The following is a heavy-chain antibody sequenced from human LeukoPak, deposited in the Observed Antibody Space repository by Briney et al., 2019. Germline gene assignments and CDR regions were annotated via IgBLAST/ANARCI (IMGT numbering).Heavy chain of an antibody. D-gene: IGHD3-3*01. CDR1: GFTFSSYG. Sequence: GGSLRLSCAASGFTFSSYGMHWVRQAPCKGLEWVAFIRYDGSNKYYADSVKGRFTISRDNSKNTLYLQMNSLRAEDTAVYYCARDQVLRFLEWLGGPYYYYMDVWGKGTTVTVSS. V-gene: IGHV3-30*02. CDR3: ARDQVLRFLEWLGGPYYYYMDV. J-gene: IGHJ6*03. CDR2: IRYDGSNK.